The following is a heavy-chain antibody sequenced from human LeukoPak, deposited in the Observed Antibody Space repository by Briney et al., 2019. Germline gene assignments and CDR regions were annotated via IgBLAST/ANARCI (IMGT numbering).Heavy chain of an antibody. V-gene: IGHV4-59*01. Sequence: PSETLSLTCTVSGGSIYGYYWSWIRQPPGKGLEWKGDIYFSGSTNYNPSLKSRVTISVATSKNQFSLQLSSVTAADTAVYYCARGEALRQNYGMDVWGQGTTVTVSS. CDR3: ARGEALRQNYGMDV. D-gene: IGHD2/OR15-2a*01. J-gene: IGHJ6*02. CDR2: IYFSGST. CDR1: GGSIYGYY.